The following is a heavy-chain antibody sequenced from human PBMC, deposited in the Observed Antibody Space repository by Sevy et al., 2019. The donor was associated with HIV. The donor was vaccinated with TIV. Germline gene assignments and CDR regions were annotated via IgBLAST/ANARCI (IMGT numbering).Heavy chain of an antibody. D-gene: IGHD3-10*01. CDR2: ITSNGLST. CDR1: GFPFRSNI. CDR3: VKYRGLTQDFDY. Sequence: GGSLRLSCSASGFPFRSNIMGWVRQAPGKRLEYVSGITSNGLSTHYVPSVKGRFSISRDNSKNTMYLQMSSLRSEDTAVYYCVKYRGLTQDFDYWGQGTLVTVSS. J-gene: IGHJ4*02. V-gene: IGHV3-64D*06.